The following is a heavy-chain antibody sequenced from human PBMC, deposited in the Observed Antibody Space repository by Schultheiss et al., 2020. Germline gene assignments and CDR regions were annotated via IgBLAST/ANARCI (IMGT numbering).Heavy chain of an antibody. J-gene: IGHJ4*02. Sequence: SQTLSLTCTVSGGSISSSSYYWGWIRQPPGKGLEWIGSIYYSGSTYYNPSLKSRVTISVDTSKNQFSLKLSSVTAADTAVYYCARRGDGYNSYGLDYWGQGTLVNVSS. CDR2: IYYSGST. CDR3: ARRGDGYNSYGLDY. V-gene: IGHV4-39*01. D-gene: IGHD5-24*01. CDR1: GGSISSSSYY.